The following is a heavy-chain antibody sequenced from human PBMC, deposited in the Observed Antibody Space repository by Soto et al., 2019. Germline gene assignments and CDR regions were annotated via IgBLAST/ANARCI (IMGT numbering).Heavy chain of an antibody. CDR2: IYYSGST. CDR1: GGSISSSSYY. V-gene: IGHV4-39*01. J-gene: IGHJ4*02. Sequence: SETLSLTCTVSGGSISSSSYYWGWIRQPPGKGLEWIGSIYYSGSTYYNPSLKSRVTISVDTSKNQFSLKLSSVTAADTAVYYCARQLVRTAAGNYFDYWGQGTLVTVSS. D-gene: IGHD6-13*01. CDR3: ARQLVRTAAGNYFDY.